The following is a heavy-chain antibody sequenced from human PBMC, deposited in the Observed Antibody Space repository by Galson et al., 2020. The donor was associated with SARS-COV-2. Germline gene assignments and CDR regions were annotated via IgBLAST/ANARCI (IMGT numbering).Heavy chain of an antibody. V-gene: IGHV1-69*13. J-gene: IGHJ5*02. CDR3: AGGRAGYYVAWFDP. D-gene: IGHD3-9*01. CDR2: VIPIFGTE. Sequence: SVQVSCQASGGTFSSYAISWVRQAPGKGLEWMGGVIPIFGTENYPQKFQGRVTITADESTSTAYMEQSSLRSEDQAVYYCAGGRAGYYVAWFDPWGQGTLVTVSS. CDR1: GGTFSSYA.